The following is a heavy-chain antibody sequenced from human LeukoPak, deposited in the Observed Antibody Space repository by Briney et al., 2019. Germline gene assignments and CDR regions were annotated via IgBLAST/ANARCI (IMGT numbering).Heavy chain of an antibody. V-gene: IGHV3-49*03. CDR1: GFAFCDYA. J-gene: IGHJ4*02. Sequence: GGSLRLSCTASGFAFCDYAMSWFRQAPGKGLEWVGFIRSKAYGGTTEYAAAVKGRFTISRDDSKSIAYLQMNSLKTEDTAVYYCSRAWGYDYVWGSYYYWGQGTLVTVSS. CDR3: SRAWGYDYVWGSYYY. CDR2: IRSKAYGGTT. D-gene: IGHD3-16*01.